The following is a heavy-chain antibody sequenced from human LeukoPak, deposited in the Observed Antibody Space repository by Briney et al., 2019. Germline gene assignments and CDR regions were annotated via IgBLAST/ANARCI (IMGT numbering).Heavy chain of an antibody. V-gene: IGHV3-48*01. Sequence: GGPLRLSCAASGFTYSTYSMNWVRQAPGRRLEWVSYISSSSGTIYYADSVKGRVTISRDNAKNSLYLQMNSLRAEDTAVYYCARRSEFGVLYYMDVWGKGTTVTVSS. J-gene: IGHJ6*03. D-gene: IGHD3-16*01. CDR3: ARRSEFGVLYYMDV. CDR2: ISSSSGTI. CDR1: GFTYSTYS.